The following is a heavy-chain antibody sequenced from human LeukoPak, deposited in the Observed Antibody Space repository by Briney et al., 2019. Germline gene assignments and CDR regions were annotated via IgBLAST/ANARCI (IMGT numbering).Heavy chain of an antibody. V-gene: IGHV3-30*02. CDR1: GFTFSNYG. J-gene: IGHJ4*02. CDR3: AYYHVNEEPPTF. Sequence: GGSLRLSCAASGFTFSNYGMHWVRQAPGKGLEWVAFIRSNGGNKYYADSVKGRFTVSRDNSKNMLYLQMNSLRAEDTAVYYCAYYHVNEEPPTFWGQGTLVTVSS. D-gene: IGHD1-1*01. CDR2: IRSNGGNK.